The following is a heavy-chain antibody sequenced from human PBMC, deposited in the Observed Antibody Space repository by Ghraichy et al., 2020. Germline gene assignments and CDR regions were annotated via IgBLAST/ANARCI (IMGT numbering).Heavy chain of an antibody. CDR3: ARDHPDYYGSGSYYPYYYYGMDV. D-gene: IGHD3-10*01. CDR1: GFTFSSYW. CDR2: IKQDGSEK. V-gene: IGHV3-7*01. J-gene: IGHJ6*02. Sequence: GESLNISCAASGFTFSSYWMSWVRQAPGKGLEWVANIKQDGSEKYYVDSVKGRFTISRDNAKNSLYLQMNSLRAEDTAVYYCARDHPDYYGSGSYYPYYYYGMDVWGQGTTVTVSS.